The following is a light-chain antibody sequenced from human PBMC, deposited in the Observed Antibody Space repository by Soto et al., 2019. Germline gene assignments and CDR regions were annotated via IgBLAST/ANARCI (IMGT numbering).Light chain of an antibody. V-gene: IGLV2-11*01. Sequence: QSALTQPRSVSGSPGQSVTLSCTGTSSDVGGYHYVSWYQHHPGKAPKIIIYDVNKRPSGVPDRFSGSKSGNTVSRTISGPQAEDEADYYCGSFAGSYTLVFGGGTKVTV. CDR2: DVN. CDR3: GSFAGSYTLV. J-gene: IGLJ2*01. CDR1: SSDVGGYHY.